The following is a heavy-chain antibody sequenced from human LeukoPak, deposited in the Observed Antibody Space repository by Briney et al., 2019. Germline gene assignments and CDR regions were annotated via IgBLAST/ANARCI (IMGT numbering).Heavy chain of an antibody. D-gene: IGHD3-3*01. Sequence: GGSLRLSCAASGFTVSSNYMSWVRQAPGKGLEWVSVIYSGGTTYYADSVKGRFTISRDNSKNTLYLQMNSLRAEDTAVYYCAKDWRPYDFWSGLYMDVWGKGTTVTVSS. J-gene: IGHJ6*03. V-gene: IGHV3-53*01. CDR3: AKDWRPYDFWSGLYMDV. CDR1: GFTVSSNY. CDR2: IYSGGTT.